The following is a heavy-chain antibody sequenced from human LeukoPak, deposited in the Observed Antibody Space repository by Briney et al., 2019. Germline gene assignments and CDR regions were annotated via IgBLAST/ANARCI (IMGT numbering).Heavy chain of an antibody. Sequence: GGPLKISCKGSGSRFTSYWIGWVRQMPGKGLERMGIIYPGESDNRYSPYLKGEVTISEEKSISTAYLQWSSLKASDTAMYYCARLELHDGMDVWGQGTTVTVSS. V-gene: IGHV5-51*01. J-gene: IGHJ6*02. CDR1: GSRFTSYW. CDR3: ARLELHDGMDV. CDR2: IYPGESDN. D-gene: IGHD1-7*01.